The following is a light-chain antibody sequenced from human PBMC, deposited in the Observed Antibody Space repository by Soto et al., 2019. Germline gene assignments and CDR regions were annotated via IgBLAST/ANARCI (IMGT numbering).Light chain of an antibody. J-gene: IGKJ2*01. CDR1: ENIGSY. CDR3: QQYNNRFPLT. Sequence: IVLTQSPATLSVSPGDGAALSCRASENIGSYLAWYQQKPGQAPRLLIYGASTRAAGTSPRFTGSGSETDFTLTISSLQSEDFAVYYCQQYNNRFPLTFGPGTTLDI. CDR2: GAS. V-gene: IGKV3-15*01.